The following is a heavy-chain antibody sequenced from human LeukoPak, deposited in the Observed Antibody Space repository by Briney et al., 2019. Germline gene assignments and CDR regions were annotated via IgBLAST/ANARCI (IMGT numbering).Heavy chain of an antibody. CDR1: GYSLRSGYY. J-gene: IGHJ6*03. V-gene: IGHV4-38-2*01. D-gene: IGHD6-19*01. CDR2: IYHSGST. CDR3: ASHAGYTSAWSSYYYIDV. Sequence: SETLSLTCALSGYSLRSGYYWGWIRPPPGKGLEWIGSIYHSGSTYYNPSLKSRVTISVDTSKNQFSLNLKSVTAADTAVYYRASHAGYTSAWSSYYYIDVWGKGTTVTVSS.